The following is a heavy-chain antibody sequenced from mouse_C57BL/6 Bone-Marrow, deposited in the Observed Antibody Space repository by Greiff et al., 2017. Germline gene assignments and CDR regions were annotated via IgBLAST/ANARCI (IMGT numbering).Heavy chain of an antibody. J-gene: IGHJ1*03. CDR1: GYTFTSYW. V-gene: IGHV1-7*01. CDR2: INPSSGYT. Sequence: VQLQQSGAELAKPGASVKLSCKASGYTFTSYWMHWVKQRPGPGLEWIGYINPSSGYTKYNQKFKDKAKLTADKSSSTAYMQLSSLTYEDSAVYYCASPDYYGSSYWYFDVWGTGTTVTVSS. D-gene: IGHD1-1*01. CDR3: ASPDYYGSSYWYFDV.